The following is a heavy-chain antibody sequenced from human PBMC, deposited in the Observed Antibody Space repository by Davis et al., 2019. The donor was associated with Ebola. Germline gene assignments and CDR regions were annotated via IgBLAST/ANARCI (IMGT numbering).Heavy chain of an antibody. CDR3: ARSNGGAHDGFDI. V-gene: IGHV3-21*06. D-gene: IGHD3-10*01. Sequence: GESLKISCEASGFTFSGYSMNWVRRGPGKGLEWVSLISGNSKYIYYGDSVKGRCTISRDNAKNSVFLQMSSLRVEDTAVYYCARSNGGAHDGFDIWGQGTMVTVFS. J-gene: IGHJ3*02. CDR2: ISGNSKYI. CDR1: GFTFSGYS.